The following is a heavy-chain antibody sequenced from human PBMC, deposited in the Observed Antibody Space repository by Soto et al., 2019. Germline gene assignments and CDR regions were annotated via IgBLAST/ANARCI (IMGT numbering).Heavy chain of an antibody. CDR2: IYYSGST. D-gene: IGHD5-18*01. CDR3: ARRYGKNAFDI. CDR1: GGSISSYY. V-gene: IGHV4-59*01. Sequence: SETLSLTCTVSGGSISSYYWSWLRQPPGKGLEWIGYIYYSGSTNYNPSLKSRVTISVDTSKNQFSLKLSSVTAADTAVYYCARRYGKNAFDIWGQGTMVTVS. J-gene: IGHJ3*02.